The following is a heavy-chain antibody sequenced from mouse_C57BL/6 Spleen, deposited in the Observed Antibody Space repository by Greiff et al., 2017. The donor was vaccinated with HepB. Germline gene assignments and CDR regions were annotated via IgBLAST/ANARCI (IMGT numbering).Heavy chain of an antibody. Sequence: EVQLVESGGGLVKPGGSLKLSCAASGFTFSSYAMSWVRQTPEKRLEWVATISDGGSYTYYPDNVKGRFTISRDNAKNNRYLQMSHLKSEDTAMYYCAREGVGSSYGAMDYWGQGTSVTVSS. J-gene: IGHJ4*01. V-gene: IGHV5-4*01. CDR2: ISDGGSYT. CDR3: AREGVGSSYGAMDY. D-gene: IGHD1-1*01. CDR1: GFTFSSYA.